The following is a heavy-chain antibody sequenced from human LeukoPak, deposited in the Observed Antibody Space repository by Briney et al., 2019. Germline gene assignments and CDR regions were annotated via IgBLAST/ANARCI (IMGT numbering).Heavy chain of an antibody. J-gene: IGHJ4*02. D-gene: IGHD2-15*01. V-gene: IGHV3-23*01. Sequence: GGSLRLSCAASGFTFSNYVMIWVRQAPGKWLEWVSGITASGDSTYYGDSVKGRFTMSRDNSKNTVYLQMNSLRVDDTAVYFCARRDIVVVVSASDYWGQGTLVTVSS. CDR1: GFTFSNYV. CDR2: ITASGDST. CDR3: ARRDIVVVVSASDY.